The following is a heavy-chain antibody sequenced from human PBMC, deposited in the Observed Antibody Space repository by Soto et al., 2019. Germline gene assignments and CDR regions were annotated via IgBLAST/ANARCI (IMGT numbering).Heavy chain of an antibody. CDR2: MNPNSGNT. CDR3: AITHMRFREHHY. Sequence: QVQLVQSGAEVKKPGASVKVSCKASGYTFTSYDINWVRQATGQGLEWMGWMNPNSGNTGYAQKFQGRVTMTRNTPISTAYMELGSLRSEATAVYYCAITHMRFREHHYWGPGTLVTVSS. J-gene: IGHJ4*02. CDR1: GYTFTSYD. D-gene: IGHD3-10*01. V-gene: IGHV1-8*01.